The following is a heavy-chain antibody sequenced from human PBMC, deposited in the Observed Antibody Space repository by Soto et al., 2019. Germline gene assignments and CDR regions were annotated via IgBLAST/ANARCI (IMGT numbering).Heavy chain of an antibody. Sequence: EVQLLESGGGLVQPGGSLRLSCAASGFTFSSYAMSWVRQAPGKGLEWVSAISGSGGSTYYADSVKGRFTISRDNSKNTLYLQMNSLSGEDTAVYYCAKPNSYGYGPLDYWGEGTLVTVSS. V-gene: IGHV3-23*01. D-gene: IGHD5-18*01. CDR1: GFTFSSYA. CDR3: AKPNSYGYGPLDY. CDR2: ISGSGGST. J-gene: IGHJ4*02.